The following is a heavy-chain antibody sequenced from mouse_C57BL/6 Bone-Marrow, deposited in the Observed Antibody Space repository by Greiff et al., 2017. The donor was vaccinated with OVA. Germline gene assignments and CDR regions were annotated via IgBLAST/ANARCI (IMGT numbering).Heavy chain of an antibody. V-gene: IGHV8-12*01. J-gene: IGHJ2*01. CDR3: ARRYYGSNFQYYFDY. CDR1: GFSLSTSGMG. Sequence: QVQLKESGPGILQSSQTLSLTCSFSGFSLSTSGMGVSWIRQPSGKGLEWLAHIYWDDDKRYNPSLKSRLTISKDTSRNQVFLKITSVDTADTATYDCARRYYGSNFQYYFDYWGQGTTLTVSS. CDR2: IYWDDDK. D-gene: IGHD1-1*01.